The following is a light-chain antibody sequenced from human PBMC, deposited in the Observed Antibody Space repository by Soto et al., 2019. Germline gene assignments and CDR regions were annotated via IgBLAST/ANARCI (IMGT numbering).Light chain of an antibody. J-gene: IGKJ1*01. CDR3: QQYNSYPWT. CDR2: KAS. V-gene: IGKV1-5*03. Sequence: DIQMTQSPSTLSASVGDRVTITCRASQSISSWLAWYPQKPGKAPKLLIYKASSVESGDPSRFSGSGSGTEFTLTISSLQPDDFATYYCQQYNSYPWTFGQGTKVEIK. CDR1: QSISSW.